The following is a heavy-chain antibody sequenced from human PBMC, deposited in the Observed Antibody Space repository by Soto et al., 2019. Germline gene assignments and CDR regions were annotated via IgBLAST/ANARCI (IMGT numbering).Heavy chain of an antibody. J-gene: IGHJ6*02. CDR1: GYTITAHY. V-gene: IGHV1-2*04. CDR2: INPYSGGT. CDR3: ARGGEDSAMVRYYYYYGMDV. Sequence: ASVTASGNPSGYTITAHYMDSVRQAPGQGREWMVWINPYSGGTNYEQKIQGWITMTRDTSISTGYMEVSRLRSDDTAGYYCARGGEDSAMVRYYYYYGMDVWGQGTTVTVSS. D-gene: IGHD5-18*01.